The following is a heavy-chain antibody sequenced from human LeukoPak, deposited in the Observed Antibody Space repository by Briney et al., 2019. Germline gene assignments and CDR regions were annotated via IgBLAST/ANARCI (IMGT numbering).Heavy chain of an antibody. V-gene: IGHV3-21*01. Sequence: GGSLRLSCAASGFSFSTYSMHWVRQAPGKGLEWVSSISSRSTFIYCADSVKGRFTISRDNAKNSLSLQMTSLGADDTAVYYCARDALYGGYDSDPYYYYYYGVDVWGQGTPVTVSS. J-gene: IGHJ6*02. D-gene: IGHD5-12*01. CDR2: ISSRSTFI. CDR3: ARDALYGGYDSDPYYYYYYGVDV. CDR1: GFSFSTYS.